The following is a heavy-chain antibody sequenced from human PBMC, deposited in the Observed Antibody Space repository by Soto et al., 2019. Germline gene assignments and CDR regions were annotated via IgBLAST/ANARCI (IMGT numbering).Heavy chain of an antibody. V-gene: IGHV4-61*01. CDR1: GGSVSSGSYY. J-gene: IGHJ3*02. Sequence: SETLSLTCTVSGGSVSSGSYYWSWIRQPPGKGLEWIGYIYYSGSTNYNPSLKSRVTISVDTSKNQFSLKLSSVTAADTAVYYCARGRYYEKVAFDIWGQGTMVTVSS. CDR2: IYYSGST. D-gene: IGHD3-22*01. CDR3: ARGRYYEKVAFDI.